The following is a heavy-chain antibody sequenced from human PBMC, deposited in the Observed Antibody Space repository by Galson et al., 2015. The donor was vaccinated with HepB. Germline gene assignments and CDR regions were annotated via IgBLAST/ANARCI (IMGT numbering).Heavy chain of an antibody. CDR1: GFTFSSYW. D-gene: IGHD2-15*01. CDR2: IKQDGSEK. V-gene: IGHV3-7*03. J-gene: IGHJ6*02. CDR3: ARDRRDSILSIHIYYYYGMDV. Sequence: SLRLSCAASGFTFSSYWMSWVRQAPGKGLEWVANIKQDGSEKYYVDSVKGRFTISRDNAKNSLYLQMNSLRAEDTAVYYCARDRRDSILSIHIYYYYGMDVWGQGTTVTVSS.